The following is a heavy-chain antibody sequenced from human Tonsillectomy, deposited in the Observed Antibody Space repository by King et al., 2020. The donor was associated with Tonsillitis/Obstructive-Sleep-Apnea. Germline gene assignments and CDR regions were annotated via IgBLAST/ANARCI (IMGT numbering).Heavy chain of an antibody. CDR2: INPNSGDT. D-gene: IGHD2-2*01. J-gene: IGHJ6*02. V-gene: IGHV1-2*02. Sequence: QLVQSGAEVKKPGASVKVSCASSGYTFTAYYMYWVRQAPGQGLEWMGWINPNSGDTRYPQKFQGRVTLTRDTSISTAYMQMSGLRSDDTAVYFCARGDIIVVPVAIPYTHGVDVWGQGTTVIVSS. CDR1: GYTFTAYY. CDR3: ARGDIIVVPVAIPYTHGVDV.